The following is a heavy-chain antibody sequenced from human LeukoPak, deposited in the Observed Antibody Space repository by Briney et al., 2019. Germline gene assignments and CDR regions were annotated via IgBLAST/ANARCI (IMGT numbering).Heavy chain of an antibody. CDR3: ARYSSSWLIDY. J-gene: IGHJ4*02. Sequence: KPSKTLSLTCAVYDGSFSGYYWSWIRQPPGKGLEWIGSIYHSGSTYYNPSLKSRVTISVDTSKNQFSLKLSSVTAADTAVYYCARYSSSWLIDYWGQGTLVTVSS. CDR2: IYHSGST. V-gene: IGHV4-34*01. D-gene: IGHD6-13*01. CDR1: DGSFSGYY.